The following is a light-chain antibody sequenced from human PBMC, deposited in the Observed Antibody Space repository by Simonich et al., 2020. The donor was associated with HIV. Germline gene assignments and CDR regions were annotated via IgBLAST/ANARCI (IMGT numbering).Light chain of an antibody. J-gene: IGKJ1*01. CDR1: QDISNY. CDR3: QQSYSTPRT. Sequence: DIQMTQSPSSLSASVGDRVTITCQAIQDISNYLNWYQQKPGKAPKLLIYDASNLETGVPSRLSGSGSGTDFTLTISSLQPEDFATYYCQQSYSTPRTFGQGTKVEIK. CDR2: DAS. V-gene: IGKV1-39*01.